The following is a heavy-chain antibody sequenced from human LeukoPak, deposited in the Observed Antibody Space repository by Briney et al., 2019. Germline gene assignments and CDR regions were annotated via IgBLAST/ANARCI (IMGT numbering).Heavy chain of an antibody. CDR3: ARARNPTNWFDP. J-gene: IGHJ5*02. CDR1: GFTFSSYA. CDR2: IYSGGST. Sequence: PGGSLRLSCAASGFTFSSYAMHWVRQAPGKGLEWVSVIYSGGSTYYADSVKGRFTISRDNSKNTLYLQMNSLRAEDTALYYCARARNPTNWFDPWGQGTLVTVSS. V-gene: IGHV3-NL1*01.